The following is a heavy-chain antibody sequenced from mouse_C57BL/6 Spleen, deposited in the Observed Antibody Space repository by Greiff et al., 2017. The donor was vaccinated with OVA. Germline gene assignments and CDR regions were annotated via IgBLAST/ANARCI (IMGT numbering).Heavy chain of an antibody. CDR1: GYTFTDYY. Sequence: EVQLQQSGPELVKPGASVKISCKASGYTFTDYYMNWVKQSHGKSLEWIGDINPNNGGTSYNQKFKGKATLTVDKSSSTAYMELRSLTSEDSAVYYCARSRTYSDSWCAYWGQGTLVTVSA. V-gene: IGHV1-26*01. CDR3: ARSRTYSDSWCAY. J-gene: IGHJ3*01. CDR2: INPNNGGT. D-gene: IGHD2-12*01.